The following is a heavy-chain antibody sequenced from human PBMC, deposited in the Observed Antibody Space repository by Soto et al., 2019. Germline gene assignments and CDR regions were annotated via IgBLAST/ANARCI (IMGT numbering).Heavy chain of an antibody. Sequence: QLQLQESGPGLVKPSETLSLTCTVSGGSISSSTSYWGWIRQPPGKGLEWIGSINYSGSTYYSPSLQSRVTLSADTSKNQFSLKLSSVTAADTAVYYCARPVNYYYYYMDVWGKGTMVTVSS. CDR3: ARPVNYYYYYMDV. J-gene: IGHJ6*03. V-gene: IGHV4-39*01. CDR2: INYSGST. CDR1: GGSISSSTSY.